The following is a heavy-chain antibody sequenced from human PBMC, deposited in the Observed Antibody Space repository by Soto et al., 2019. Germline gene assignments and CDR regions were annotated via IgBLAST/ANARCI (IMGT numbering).Heavy chain of an antibody. CDR2: ISGSGGST. D-gene: IGHD6-19*01. V-gene: IGHV3-23*01. CDR1: GFTFSSYG. J-gene: IGHJ4*02. Sequence: EVQQLESGGGLVQPGGSLRLSCAASGFTFSSYGMSWVRQAPGKGLEWVSAISGSGGSTYNADSVKGRFTISRDNSKNTLYLQMNSLTAEDTAVYSCAKNEGYSSGWKLEWGQGTLVTVSS. CDR3: AKNEGYSSGWKLE.